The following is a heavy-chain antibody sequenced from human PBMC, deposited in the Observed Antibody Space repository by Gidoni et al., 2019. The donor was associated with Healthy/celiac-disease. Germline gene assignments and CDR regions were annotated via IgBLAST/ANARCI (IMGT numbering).Heavy chain of an antibody. D-gene: IGHD3-22*01. CDR2: ISYDGSNK. CDR3: AKDAHYYDSSGYFG. CDR1: GFTFSRYG. V-gene: IGHV3-30*18. Sequence: QVQLVESGGGVVQPGLSLRLSCAASGFTFSRYGMPWVRQAPGKGLEWVAVISYDGSNKYYANSVKGRFTISRDNSKNTLYLQMNSLRAEDTAVYYCAKDAHYYDSSGYFGWGQGTLVTVSS. J-gene: IGHJ4*02.